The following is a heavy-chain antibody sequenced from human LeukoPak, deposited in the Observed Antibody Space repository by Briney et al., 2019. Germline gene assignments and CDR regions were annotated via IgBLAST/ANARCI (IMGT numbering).Heavy chain of an antibody. Sequence: GGSLRLSCAASGFTFSSSAMSWVRQAPGKGLEWVAVIRYDGSAYSYADSVKGRFTISRDNSKNTLYLQMSSLRAEDTAVYFCARDVWFGDYRWFDPWGQGTLVIVSS. D-gene: IGHD3-10*01. V-gene: IGHV3-33*08. CDR3: ARDVWFGDYRWFDP. CDR1: GFTFSSSA. J-gene: IGHJ5*02. CDR2: IRYDGSAY.